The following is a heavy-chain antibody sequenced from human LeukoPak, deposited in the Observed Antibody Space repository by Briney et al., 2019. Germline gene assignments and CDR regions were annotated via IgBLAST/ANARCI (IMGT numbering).Heavy chain of an antibody. Sequence: PGGSLRLSCAASGFTFSDYYMSWIRQAPGKGLEWISYISSPATVFYAGSVKGGFTISRDNVLNSLSLEMTSLRAEDTAVYYCARVSKSICFDLWGRGTLVTVSS. J-gene: IGHJ2*01. V-gene: IGHV3-11*04. CDR1: GFTFSDYY. CDR3: ARVSKSICFDL. CDR2: ISSPATV. D-gene: IGHD2-21*01.